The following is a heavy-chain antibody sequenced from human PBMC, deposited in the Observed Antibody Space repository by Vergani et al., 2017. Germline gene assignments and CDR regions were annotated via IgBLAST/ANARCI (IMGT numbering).Heavy chain of an antibody. Sequence: EVQLVESGGGLVQPGGSLRLSCAASGFTFSSYWMSWVRQAPGKGLEWVANIKQDGSEEYYVDSVKGRFTISRDNAKNSQYLQMNSLSAEDTAVYYCARDRRDGYNLEAFDIWGQGTMVTVSS. CDR1: GFTFSSYW. CDR2: IKQDGSEE. D-gene: IGHD5-24*01. CDR3: ARDRRDGYNLEAFDI. V-gene: IGHV3-7*03. J-gene: IGHJ3*02.